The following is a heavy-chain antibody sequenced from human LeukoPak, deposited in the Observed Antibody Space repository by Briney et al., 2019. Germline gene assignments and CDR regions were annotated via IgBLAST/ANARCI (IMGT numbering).Heavy chain of an antibody. CDR2: VYDIGSA. V-gene: IGHV4-59*11. D-gene: IGHD3-16*01. CDR3: ARGGVLKSVDY. J-gene: IGHJ4*02. CDR1: GGSIGSHY. Sequence: ASETLSLTCTVSGGSIGSHYWTWIRQTPGKGLEWIGYVYDIGSAKYNPSLKSRVTISVDTSKNQFSLRLSSVTAADTAVYYCARGGVLKSVDYWGQGTLVAVSS.